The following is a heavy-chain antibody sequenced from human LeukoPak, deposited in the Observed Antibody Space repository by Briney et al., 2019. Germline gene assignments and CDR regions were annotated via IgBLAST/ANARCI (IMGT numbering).Heavy chain of an antibody. D-gene: IGHD1-26*01. J-gene: IGHJ4*02. Sequence: GGSLRLSCAASRFTFSTYSMNWVRQAPGKGLEWDSSISSSSSYIYYADSVKGRFTISRDNAKNSLYLQMNSLRAEDTAVYYCARDSGSYYWGQGTLVTVSS. CDR3: ARDSGSYY. CDR2: ISSSSSYI. V-gene: IGHV3-21*01. CDR1: RFTFSTYS.